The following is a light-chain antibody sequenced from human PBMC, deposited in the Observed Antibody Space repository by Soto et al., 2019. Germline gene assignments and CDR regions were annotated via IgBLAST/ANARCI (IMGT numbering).Light chain of an antibody. CDR3: QQYNNWPPWT. CDR1: QSVNTK. V-gene: IGKV3-15*01. CDR2: GAS. Sequence: EIVMTQSPATLSVSPGERATLSCRASQSVNTKLAWYQQKPGQAPRLLIYGASTRAAGIPARFSGSGSGTEFTLTISSLQSEDFAIYYCQQYNNWPPWTFGQGTKVEIK. J-gene: IGKJ1*01.